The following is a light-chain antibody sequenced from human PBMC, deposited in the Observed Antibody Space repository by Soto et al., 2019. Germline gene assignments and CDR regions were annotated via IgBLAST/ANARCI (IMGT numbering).Light chain of an antibody. CDR1: QGISSY. CDR3: QQLNTYPIT. J-gene: IGKJ5*01. CDR2: AAY. Sequence: DIPLTQSPSFLSASVGDRVTVTCRASQGISSYLAWYQQKPGTVPKLLIYAAYTLQSGVPSRFSGSGSGTEFTVTISSLQPEDFATYYCQQLNTYPITFGQETRLEIK. V-gene: IGKV1-9*01.